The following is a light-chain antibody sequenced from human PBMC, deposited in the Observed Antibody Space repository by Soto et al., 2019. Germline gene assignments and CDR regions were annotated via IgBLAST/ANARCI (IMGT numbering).Light chain of an antibody. Sequence: EIVLTQSPATLSLSPGERATLSCRARQAISTFLAWYQQKPGQAPRLLIYDASNRAPGIPARFSGSGSGTDFTLTISSLEPEDFAVYYCQQRGTWPPHTFGQGTKLGIK. CDR3: QQRGTWPPHT. CDR2: DAS. CDR1: QAISTF. J-gene: IGKJ2*01. V-gene: IGKV3-11*01.